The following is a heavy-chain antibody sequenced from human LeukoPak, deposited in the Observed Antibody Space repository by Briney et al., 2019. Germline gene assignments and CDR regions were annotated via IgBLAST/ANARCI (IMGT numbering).Heavy chain of an antibody. CDR2: INPNSGGT. D-gene: IGHD6-13*01. V-gene: IGHV1-2*02. CDR3: ARDQGAAAAAFFDC. CDR1: GYTLTAYY. J-gene: IGHJ4*02. Sequence: ASVKVSCKASGYTLTAYYIHWVRQAPGQGLEWMGWINPNSGGTNYAQKFQGRVTMTRDTSISTAYMELSRLTSDDTAVYYCARDQGAAAAAFFDCWGQGTLVTVSS.